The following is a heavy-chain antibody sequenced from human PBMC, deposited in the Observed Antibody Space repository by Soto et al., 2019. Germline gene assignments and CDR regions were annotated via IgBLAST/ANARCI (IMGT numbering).Heavy chain of an antibody. CDR1: GYTFTSYY. CDR3: ARDLGETGTTGGRWFDP. CDR2: INPSGGST. V-gene: IGHV1-46*01. J-gene: IGHJ5*02. D-gene: IGHD1-1*01. Sequence: ASVKVSCKASGYTFTSYYTHWVRQAPGQGLEWMGIINPSGGSTSYAQKFQGRVTMTRDTSTSTVYMELSSLRSEDTAVYYCARDLGETGTTGGRWFDPWGQGTLVTVSS.